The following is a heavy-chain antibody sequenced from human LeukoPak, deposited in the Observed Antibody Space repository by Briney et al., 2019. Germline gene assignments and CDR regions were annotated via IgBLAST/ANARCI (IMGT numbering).Heavy chain of an antibody. J-gene: IGHJ4*02. CDR3: ARRRGYSGYDLDY. D-gene: IGHD5-12*01. CDR2: ISGSGGST. Sequence: GGSLRLSCAASGFTFSSYAMSWVRQAPGKGLEWVSAISGSGGSTYYADSVKGRFTISKDNSKNTLYLQMNSLRAEDTAVYYCARRRGYSGYDLDYWGQGTLVTVSS. CDR1: GFTFSSYA. V-gene: IGHV3-23*01.